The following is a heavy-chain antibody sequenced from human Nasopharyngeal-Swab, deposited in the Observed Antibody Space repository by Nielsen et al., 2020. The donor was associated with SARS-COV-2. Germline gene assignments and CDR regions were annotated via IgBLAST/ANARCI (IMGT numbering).Heavy chain of an antibody. Sequence: GGSLRLSCAASGFAVSGNYMSWVRQAPGKGLQWVSVIYSDGSTSYADSVKGRFTISSDNSNNTVYLQMSSLRAEDTAVYFCARGGGIATPHYYYAMDVWGQGTTVTVSS. CDR2: IYSDGST. CDR3: ARGGGIATPHYYYAMDV. V-gene: IGHV3-53*01. D-gene: IGHD2-21*01. CDR1: GFAVSGNY. J-gene: IGHJ6*02.